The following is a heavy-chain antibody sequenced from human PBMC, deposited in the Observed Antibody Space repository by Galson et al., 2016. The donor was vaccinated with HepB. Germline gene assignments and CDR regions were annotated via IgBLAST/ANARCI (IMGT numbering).Heavy chain of an antibody. J-gene: IGHJ4*02. CDR3: ARVRGRRGPAALDY. CDR2: ISFDESDK. V-gene: IGHV3-30*03. Sequence: SLRLSCAVSGFTFSSYPVHWVRQAPGKGLEWVAVISFDESDKYYADFVKGRFTISRDNSKNTLYLQMNSLRAEDTAVYYCARVRGRRGPAALDYWGQGTRVTVSS. D-gene: IGHD2-2*01. CDR1: GFTFSSYP.